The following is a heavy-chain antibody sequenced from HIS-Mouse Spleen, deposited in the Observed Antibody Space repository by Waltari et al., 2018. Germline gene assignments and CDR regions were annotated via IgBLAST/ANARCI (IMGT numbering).Heavy chain of an antibody. Sequence: QVQLVESGGGVVQPGRSLRLSCAASGFTFSSYGMHWVRQAPGKGLEWVAVISYDGSNKYYADSVKDRFTISRDNSKNTLYLQMNSLRAEDTAVYYCAKDKHHAFDYWGQGTLVTVSS. J-gene: IGHJ4*02. CDR3: AKDKHHAFDY. CDR1: GFTFSSYG. V-gene: IGHV3-30*18. CDR2: ISYDGSNK.